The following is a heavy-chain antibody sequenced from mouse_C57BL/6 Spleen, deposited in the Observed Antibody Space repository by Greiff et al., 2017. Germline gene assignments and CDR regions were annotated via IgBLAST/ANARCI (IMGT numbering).Heavy chain of an antibody. V-gene: IGHV1-15*01. J-gene: IGHJ1*03. Sequence: QVHVKQSGAELVRPGASVTLSCKASGYTFTDYEMHWVKQTPVHGLEWIGAIDPETGGTAYNQKFKGKAILTADKSSSTVYLRRRSLTSEDSAVYSSTRGPEWYFDGWGKGTTLTVSS. CDR1: GYTFTDYE. CDR2: IDPETGGT. CDR3: TRGPEWYFDG.